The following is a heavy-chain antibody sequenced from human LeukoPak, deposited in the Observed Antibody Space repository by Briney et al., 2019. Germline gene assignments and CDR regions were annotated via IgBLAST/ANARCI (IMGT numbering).Heavy chain of an antibody. J-gene: IGHJ6*02. CDR3: ARGQEESYYYYGMDV. CDR1: GFTFSSYA. V-gene: IGHV3-30-3*01. Sequence: PGRSLRLSCAASGFTFSSYAMHWVRQAPGKGLEWVAVISYDGSNKYYADSVKGRFTISRDNSKNTLYLQMNSLRAEDTAVYYCARGQEESYYYYGMDVWGQGTTVTVSS. CDR2: ISYDGSNK.